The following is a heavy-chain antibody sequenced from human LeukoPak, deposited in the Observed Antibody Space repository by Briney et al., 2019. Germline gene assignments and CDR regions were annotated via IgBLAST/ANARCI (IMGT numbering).Heavy chain of an antibody. CDR2: IYTSGST. Sequence: SETLSLTCTVSGGSISSYYWSWIRQPAGKGLEWIGRIYTSGSTNYNPSLKSRVTMSVDTSKNQFSLKLGSVTAADTAVYYCASSPLGSSWAYLNYWGQGTLVTVSS. V-gene: IGHV4-4*07. J-gene: IGHJ4*02. CDR3: ASSPLGSSWAYLNY. D-gene: IGHD6-13*01. CDR1: GGSISSYY.